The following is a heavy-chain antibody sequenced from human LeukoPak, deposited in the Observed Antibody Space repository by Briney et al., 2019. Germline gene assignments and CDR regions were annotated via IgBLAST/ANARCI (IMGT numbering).Heavy chain of an antibody. J-gene: IGHJ4*02. V-gene: IGHV3-7*03. CDR2: IKQDGSEA. D-gene: IGHD1-1*01. Sequence: GSLRLSCAASGFTFTTYWMAWVRQAPGKGLEWVANIKQDGSEAVYADSVRGRFTISRDNAKNSLYLQMNSLRAEDTALYYCANWNELGGGFDYWGQGTLVTVSS. CDR1: GFTFTTYW. CDR3: ANWNELGGGFDY.